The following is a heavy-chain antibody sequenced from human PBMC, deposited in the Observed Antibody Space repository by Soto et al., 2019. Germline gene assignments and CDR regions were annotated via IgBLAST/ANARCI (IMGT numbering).Heavy chain of an antibody. Sequence: GTSVKLSCEACGDRFTSYGISWVRQAPGQGLEWMGGIIPIFGTANYAQKFQGRVTITADESTSTAYMELSSLRSEDTAVYYCARDVIAAAGTAGWGQGTLVTVSS. CDR2: IIPIFGTA. J-gene: IGHJ4*02. D-gene: IGHD6-13*01. CDR1: GDRFTSYG. CDR3: ARDVIAAAGTAG. V-gene: IGHV1-69*13.